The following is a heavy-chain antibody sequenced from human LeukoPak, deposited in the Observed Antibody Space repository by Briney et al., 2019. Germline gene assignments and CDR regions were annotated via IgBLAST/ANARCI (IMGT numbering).Heavy chain of an antibody. CDR2: ISWNSGSI. CDR3: AKADYDYVWGSYGY. V-gene: IGHV3-9*01. J-gene: IGHJ4*02. CDR1: GFTFDDYA. Sequence: GGSLRLSCAASGFTFDDYAMHWVRQAPGKGLEWVSGISWNSGSIGYADSVKGRFTISRDNAKNSLYLQMNSLRAEDTALYYCAKADYDYVWGSYGYWGQGPLVTVSS. D-gene: IGHD3-16*01.